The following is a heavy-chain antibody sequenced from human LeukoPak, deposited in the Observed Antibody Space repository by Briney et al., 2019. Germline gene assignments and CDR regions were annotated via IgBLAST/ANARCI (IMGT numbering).Heavy chain of an antibody. V-gene: IGHV3-30*04. CDR2: ISYDGSTK. Sequence: GGSLRLSCAASGFTFSSYAIHWVRQAPGKGLERVAVISYDGSTKYYADSVKGRFTISRDNSKSTLFLQMNSLRAEDTALYYCARDRSGYRNAFDYWGQGTLVTVSS. J-gene: IGHJ4*02. CDR3: ARDRSGYRNAFDY. D-gene: IGHD3-22*01. CDR1: GFTFSSYA.